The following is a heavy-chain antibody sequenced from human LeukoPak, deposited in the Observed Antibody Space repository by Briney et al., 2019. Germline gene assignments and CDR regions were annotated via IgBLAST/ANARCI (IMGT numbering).Heavy chain of an antibody. CDR1: GGSISSYY. CDR2: IYTSGST. CDR3: ASSYYDFWSGENYYYYYMGV. Sequence: SETLSLTCTVSGGSISSYYWSWIRQPPGKGLEWIGYIYTSGSTNYNPSLKSRVTISVDTSKNQFSLKLSSVTAADTAVYYCASSYYDFWSGENYYYYYMGVWGKGTTVTVSS. V-gene: IGHV4-4*09. J-gene: IGHJ6*03. D-gene: IGHD3-3*01.